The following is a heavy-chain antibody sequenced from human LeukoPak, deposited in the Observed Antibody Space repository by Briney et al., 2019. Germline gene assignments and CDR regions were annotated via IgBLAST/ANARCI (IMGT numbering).Heavy chain of an antibody. CDR1: GGSISSYY. J-gene: IGHJ4*02. CDR3: ARDPFNWSYFDY. CDR2: VYTSGST. D-gene: IGHD1-20*01. Sequence: TXXLXXXVSGGSISSYYWSWIRQPAGKGLEWIARVYTSGSTNYNPSLKSRVTMSVDTSKNQFSLKLSSVTAADTAVYYCARDPFNWSYFDYWGQGTLVTVSS. V-gene: IGHV4-4*07.